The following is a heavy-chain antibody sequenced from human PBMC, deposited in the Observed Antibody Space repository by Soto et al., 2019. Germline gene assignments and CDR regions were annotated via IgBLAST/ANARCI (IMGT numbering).Heavy chain of an antibody. Sequence: EVQLVESGGGLVKPGGSLRLSCAASGFTFSSYSMNWVRQAPGKGLEWVSSISRSSSYIYYEDSVRGRFTISRDNAKNSLYLQMNRLRAEDTAVYDCARHIHDYGSFRFDPWGQGTLVTVSS. J-gene: IGHJ5*02. CDR3: ARHIHDYGSFRFDP. CDR2: ISRSSSYI. V-gene: IGHV3-21*01. CDR1: GFTFSSYS. D-gene: IGHD4-17*01.